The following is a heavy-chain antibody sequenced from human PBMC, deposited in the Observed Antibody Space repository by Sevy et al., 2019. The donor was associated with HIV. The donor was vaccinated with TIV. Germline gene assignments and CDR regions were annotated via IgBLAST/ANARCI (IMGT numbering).Heavy chain of an antibody. CDR2: FDPEDGET. CDR3: ATTKDYYESSGSPFDY. CDR1: GKTLSQLS. D-gene: IGHD3-22*01. J-gene: IGHJ4*02. Sequence: ASVKVSCKVSGKTLSQLSMHWVRQAPGKGLEWLVTFDPEDGETRYAQNFQGRVTMTEDTSTDRSYLELRSLRSEDTALYYCATTKDYYESSGSPFDYWGQGTLVTVSS. V-gene: IGHV1-24*01.